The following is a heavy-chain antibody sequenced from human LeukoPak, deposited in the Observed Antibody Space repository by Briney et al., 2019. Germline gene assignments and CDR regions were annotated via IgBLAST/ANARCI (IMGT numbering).Heavy chain of an antibody. V-gene: IGHV4-59*01. J-gene: IGHJ5*02. Sequence: SETLSLTCTVSGGSISSSYWNWIRQSPGKGLEWIGYIYHSGRTNYNPSLMSRVTILIDTYKNQFSLKLRSVTAADTAVYYCARDSVYATNWFDPWGQGALVTVSS. CDR1: GGSISSSY. CDR2: IYHSGRT. CDR3: ARDSVYATNWFDP. D-gene: IGHD2-8*01.